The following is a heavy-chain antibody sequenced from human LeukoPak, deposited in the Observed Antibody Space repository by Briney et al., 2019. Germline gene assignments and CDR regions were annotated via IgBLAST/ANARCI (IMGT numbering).Heavy chain of an antibody. J-gene: IGHJ4*02. CDR2: MYYSGST. CDR3: ASFPPEYCSGGSCYS. V-gene: IGHV4-59*01. D-gene: IGHD2-15*01. Sequence: PSETLSLTCTVSGGSISSYYWSWIRQPPGKGLEWIGYMYYSGSTKYNPSLKSRATISVDTSKNQFSLKLSSVTAADTAVYYCASFPPEYCSGGSCYSWGQGTLVTVSS. CDR1: GGSISSYY.